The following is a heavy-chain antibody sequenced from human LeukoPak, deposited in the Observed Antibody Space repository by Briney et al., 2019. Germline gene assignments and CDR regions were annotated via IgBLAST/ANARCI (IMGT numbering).Heavy chain of an antibody. CDR1: GYTFTSYY. D-gene: IGHD2-15*01. Sequence: ASVKVSCKASGYTFTSYYMHWVRQAPGQGLEWMGIINPSGGSTSYAQKFQGRVTMTRDTSTSTVYMELSSLRSEDTAVYYCARDKPVVEGRYYYYGMDVWGQGTTVTVSS. V-gene: IGHV1-46*01. J-gene: IGHJ6*02. CDR2: INPSGGST. CDR3: ARDKPVVEGRYYYYGMDV.